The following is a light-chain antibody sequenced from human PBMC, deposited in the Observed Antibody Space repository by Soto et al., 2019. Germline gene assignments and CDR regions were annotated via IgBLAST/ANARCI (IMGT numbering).Light chain of an antibody. V-gene: IGLV4-69*01. CDR2: LHSDGRH. CDR3: QTWDTGIQV. CDR1: SGYSHYA. Sequence: QPVLTQSPSASASLGASVKLTCTLSSGYSHYALAWHQQQPEKGPQYLMKLHSDGRHNQGDGIPDRFSGSSPGAERYLTISCLQSEDEADYYCQTWDTGIQVFGGGTKLTVL. J-gene: IGLJ2*01.